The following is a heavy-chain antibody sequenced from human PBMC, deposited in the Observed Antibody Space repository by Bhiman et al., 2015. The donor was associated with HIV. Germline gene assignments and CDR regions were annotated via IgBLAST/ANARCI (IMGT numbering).Heavy chain of an antibody. Sequence: QVQLVESGGGVVQPGRSLRLSCAASGFTFSSYAMHWVRQAPGKGLEWVAVISYDGSDKYYSDSVKGRFTISRDNSKNTLYLQMNSLRADDTAFYFCAKDGMWFRAERYFFDYWGQGTLVTVSS. CDR2: ISYDGSDK. CDR3: AKDGMWFRAERYFFDY. CDR1: GFTFSSYA. J-gene: IGHJ4*02. V-gene: IGHV3-30*04. D-gene: IGHD2-21*01.